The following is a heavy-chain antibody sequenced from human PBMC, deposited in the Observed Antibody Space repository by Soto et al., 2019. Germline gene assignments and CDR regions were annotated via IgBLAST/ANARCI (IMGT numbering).Heavy chain of an antibody. V-gene: IGHV3-33*01. J-gene: IGHJ4*02. D-gene: IGHD6-13*01. CDR2: IWYDGSNK. CDR3: ARALGSYSSSWSKDY. CDR1: GFTFSSYA. Sequence: PGGSLRLSCAASGFTFSSYAMHWVRQAPGKGLEWVAVIWYDGSNKYYADSVKGRFTLSRDHSKNTLYLQMNSLRAEDTAVYYCARALGSYSSSWSKDYWGQGTLVTVSS.